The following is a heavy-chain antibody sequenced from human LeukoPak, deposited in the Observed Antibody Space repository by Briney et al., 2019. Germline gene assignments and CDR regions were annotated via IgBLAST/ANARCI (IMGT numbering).Heavy chain of an antibody. D-gene: IGHD3-3*01. CDR2: ISSSSSYI. CDR3: ARDFENDFWSGYFPDY. V-gene: IGHV3-21*01. J-gene: IGHJ4*02. CDR1: GXTFSSYS. Sequence: GGSLRLSCAASGXTFSSYSVNWVRQAPGKGLEWVSSISSSSSYIYYADSVKGRFTISRDNAKNSLYLQMNSLRAEDTAVYYCARDFENDFWSGYFPDYWGQGTLVTVSS.